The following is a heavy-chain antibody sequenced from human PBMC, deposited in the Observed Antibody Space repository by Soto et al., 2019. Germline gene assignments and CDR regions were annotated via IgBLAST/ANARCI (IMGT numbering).Heavy chain of an antibody. CDR3: VKDWSGDKCPCLDV. Sequence: EVQLLESGGGLVQPGGSLRLSCATSGFTFSNYAMTWVRQAPGEGLEWVSTISGGTTYYADSVKGRFTISRDNPKKTLELQMNSLRAEDTAVYYCVKDWSGDKCPCLDVWGQGTTVPVSS. D-gene: IGHD3-3*01. CDR2: ISGGTT. J-gene: IGHJ6*02. V-gene: IGHV3-23*01. CDR1: GFTFSNYA.